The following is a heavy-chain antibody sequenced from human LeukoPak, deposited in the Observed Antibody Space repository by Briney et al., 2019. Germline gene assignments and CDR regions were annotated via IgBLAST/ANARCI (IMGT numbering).Heavy chain of an antibody. D-gene: IGHD5-18*01. Sequence: PGGSLRLSCAASGFTFSSYSMTWVRQAPGKGLECVSPISGSGGSTSYADFVKGRFTISRDNSKNTLYLQMNSLRPEDTAVYYCARGKDTGRQYNFDHWGQGILVTVAS. CDR2: ISGSGGST. CDR3: ARGKDTGRQYNFDH. CDR1: GFTFSSYS. J-gene: IGHJ4*02. V-gene: IGHV3-23*01.